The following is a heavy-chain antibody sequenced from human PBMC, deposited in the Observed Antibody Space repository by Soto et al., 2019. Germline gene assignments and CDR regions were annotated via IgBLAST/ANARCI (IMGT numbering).Heavy chain of an antibody. J-gene: IGHJ4*02. Sequence: KQSQTLSLTCAISGDSVSSNSAAWNWIRQSPSRGLEWLGRTYYRSKWYNDYAVSVKSRITINPDTPKNQFSLQLNSVTPEDTAVYYCAREGIKVIGGIAVAGYRYYFDYWGQGTLVTVSS. CDR2: TYYRSKWYN. V-gene: IGHV6-1*01. D-gene: IGHD6-19*01. CDR1: GDSVSSNSAA. CDR3: AREGIKVIGGIAVAGYRYYFDY.